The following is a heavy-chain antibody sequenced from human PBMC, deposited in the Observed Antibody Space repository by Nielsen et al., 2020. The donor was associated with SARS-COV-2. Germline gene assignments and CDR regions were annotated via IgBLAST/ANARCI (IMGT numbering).Heavy chain of an antibody. J-gene: IGHJ4*02. CDR3: ARGEDSSGVYYFDY. V-gene: IGHV4-31*03. D-gene: IGHD3-22*01. CDR2: IYYSGST. CDR1: GGSISSGGYY. Sequence: LRLSCTVSGGSISSGGYYWSWIRQHPGKGLEWIGYIYYSGSTYYNPSLKSRVTISVDTSKNQFSLKLSSVTAADTAVYYCARGEDSSGVYYFDYWGQGTLVTVSS.